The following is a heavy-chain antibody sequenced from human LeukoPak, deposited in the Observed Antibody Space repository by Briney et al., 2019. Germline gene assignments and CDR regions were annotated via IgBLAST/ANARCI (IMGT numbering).Heavy chain of an antibody. CDR3: AELGITMIGGV. CDR1: GFTFSSCC. V-gene: IGHV3-48*04. J-gene: IGHJ6*04. CDR2: ISSSGSTI. D-gene: IGHD3-10*02. Sequence: GGSLRLSCAASGFTFSSCCMNWVRQAPGKGLEWVSYISSSGSTIYYADSVKGRFTISRDNAKNSLYLQMNSLRAEDTAVYYCAELGITMIGGVWGKGTTVTISS.